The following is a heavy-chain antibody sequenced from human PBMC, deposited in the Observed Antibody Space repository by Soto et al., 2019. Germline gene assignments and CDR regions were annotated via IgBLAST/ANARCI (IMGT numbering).Heavy chain of an antibody. Sequence: EVQLVESGGGLVQPGGSLRLSCAASGFSFSSHAMNWVRQAPGKGLEWVSYIGISSKLIVYADSVRGRFTVSRDDAKNSLYLQMNSLRVEDTARYYCTRDMGAYSGAWESNHWGQGILVTVSS. CDR2: IGISSKLI. J-gene: IGHJ5*02. D-gene: IGHD6-25*01. CDR1: GFSFSSHA. V-gene: IGHV3-48*01. CDR3: TRDMGAYSGAWESNH.